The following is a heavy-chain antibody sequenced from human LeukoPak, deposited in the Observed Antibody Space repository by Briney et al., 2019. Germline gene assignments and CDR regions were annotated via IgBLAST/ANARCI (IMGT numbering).Heavy chain of an antibody. CDR3: ARAWGDYGTLDY. CDR1: GFTFSSDW. CDR2: IKQDGSEK. V-gene: IGHV3-7*01. D-gene: IGHD4-17*01. J-gene: IGHJ4*02. Sequence: GGSLRLSCAASGFTFSSDWMSWVRQAPGKGLEWVANIKQDGSEKYYVDSVKGRFTISRDNAKNSLYLQMNSLRAEDTAVYYCARAWGDYGTLDYWGQGTLVTVSS.